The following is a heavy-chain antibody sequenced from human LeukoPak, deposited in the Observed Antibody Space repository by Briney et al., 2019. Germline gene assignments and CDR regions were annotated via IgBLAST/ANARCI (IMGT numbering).Heavy chain of an antibody. CDR2: ISSSSSYI. Sequence: GGSLRLPCAASGFTFSSYSMNWVRQAPGKGLEWVSSISSSSSYIYYADSVKGRFTISRDNAKNSLYLQMNSLRAEDTAVYYCARDCSITGTSGWFDPWGQGTLVTVSS. D-gene: IGHD1/OR15-1a*01. J-gene: IGHJ5*02. CDR3: ARDCSITGTSGWFDP. CDR1: GFTFSSYS. V-gene: IGHV3-21*01.